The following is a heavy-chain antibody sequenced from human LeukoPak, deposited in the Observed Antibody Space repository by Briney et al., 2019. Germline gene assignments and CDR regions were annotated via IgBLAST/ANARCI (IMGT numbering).Heavy chain of an antibody. CDR2: ISYSGYT. CDR3: ARRSPYCGSDCYVFDY. V-gene: IGHV4-59*08. D-gene: IGHD2-21*02. J-gene: IGHJ4*02. CDR1: NGSISSYY. Sequence: SETLSLTCTVSNGSISSYYWSWIRQPPGKGLEWIGYISYSGYTNYNPSLKSRVTISPDTSKNRFSLDLSSVTAADAAVYYCARRSPYCGSDCYVFDYWGQGTLVTVSS.